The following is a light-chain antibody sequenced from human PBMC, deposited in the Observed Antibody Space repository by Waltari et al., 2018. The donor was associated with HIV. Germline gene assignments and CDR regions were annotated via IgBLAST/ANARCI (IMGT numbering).Light chain of an antibody. CDR2: YDA. Sequence: SYVLTQPPSVSVAPGKTANISWIGANIGSKSVHWYQQKPDRAPVLVIYYDADRPSGIPERFSGSNSGNTATLTISRVEAGDEADYYCHVWDSVSDHVVFGGGSKLTVL. V-gene: IGLV3-21*04. CDR1: NIGSKS. J-gene: IGLJ2*01. CDR3: HVWDSVSDHVV.